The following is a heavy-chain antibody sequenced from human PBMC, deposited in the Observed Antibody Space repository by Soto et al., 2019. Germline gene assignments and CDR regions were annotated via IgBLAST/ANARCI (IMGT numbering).Heavy chain of an antibody. CDR1: GYTFSSYG. CDR2: ISGYSGHT. V-gene: IGHV1-18*01. Sequence: ASVKVSCKASGYTFSSYGISWVRQAPGQGLEWMGWISGYSGHTYYAQKFQGRVTMATDTSTNTVYMELRSLRSDDTAVYYCAREWDNKSEHSSGWYDDFWGQGTLVTVSS. D-gene: IGHD6-19*01. J-gene: IGHJ4*02. CDR3: AREWDNKSEHSSGWYDDF.